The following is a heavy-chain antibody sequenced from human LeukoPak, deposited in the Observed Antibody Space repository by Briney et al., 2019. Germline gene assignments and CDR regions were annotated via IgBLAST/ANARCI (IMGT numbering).Heavy chain of an antibody. V-gene: IGHV4-31*03. Sequence: SETLSLTCTVSGGSISSGGYYWSWIRQHPGKGLEWIGYIHHSGSTYYNPSLKSRVIISVDTSKNQFSLKLNSVTAADTAVYYCASYGSGSYRFDPWGQGTLVTVSS. CDR3: ASYGSGSYRFDP. J-gene: IGHJ5*02. CDR1: GGSISSGGYY. CDR2: IHHSGST. D-gene: IGHD3-10*01.